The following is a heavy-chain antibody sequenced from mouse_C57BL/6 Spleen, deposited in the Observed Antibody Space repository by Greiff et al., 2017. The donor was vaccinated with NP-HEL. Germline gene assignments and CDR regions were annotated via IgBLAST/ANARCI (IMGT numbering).Heavy chain of an antibody. CDR2: INPSSGYT. Sequence: VQLQQSGAELARPGASVKMSCKASGYTFTSYTMHWVKQRPGPGLEWIGYINPSSGYTKYNQKFKDTATLTADKSSSTAYMQLSSLTSEDSAVYYCARPYYSNYYFDYWGQGTTLTVSS. CDR1: GYTFTSYT. V-gene: IGHV1-4*01. CDR3: ARPYYSNYYFDY. D-gene: IGHD2-5*01. J-gene: IGHJ2*01.